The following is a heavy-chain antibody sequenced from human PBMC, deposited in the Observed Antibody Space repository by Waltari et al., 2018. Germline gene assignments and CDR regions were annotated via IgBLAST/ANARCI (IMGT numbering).Heavy chain of an antibody. CDR2: LSPMFCTP. D-gene: IGHD3-22*01. Sequence: QVQLVQSGAEVKKPGSSVKVSCKDSGGTCSNYVISWVRQAPGQGLEWMGGLSPMFCTPNYAQKFQGRVTSIADESTSTVYMELSSLRSEDTAVYYCARSYYYDRIGDYPSLGAFDYWGQGTLVTVSS. CDR1: GGTCSNYV. J-gene: IGHJ4*02. CDR3: ARSYYYDRIGDYPSLGAFDY. V-gene: IGHV1-69*12.